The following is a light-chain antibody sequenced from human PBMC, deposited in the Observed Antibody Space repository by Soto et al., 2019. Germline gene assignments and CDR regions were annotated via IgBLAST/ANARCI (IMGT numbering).Light chain of an antibody. CDR3: QQRSNWQIT. V-gene: IGKV3-11*01. CDR2: DAS. Sequence: EIVLTQSPATLSLFPGERATLSCRASQSVSSHLAWYQQKPGQAPRLLIYDASNRATGIPARFSGSGSGTDFTLTISSLEPEDFAVYYCQQRSNWQITFGQGTRLEIK. CDR1: QSVSSH. J-gene: IGKJ5*01.